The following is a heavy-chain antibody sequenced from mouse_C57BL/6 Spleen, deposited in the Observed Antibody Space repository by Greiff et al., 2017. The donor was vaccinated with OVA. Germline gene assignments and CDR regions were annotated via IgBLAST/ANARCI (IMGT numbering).Heavy chain of an antibody. CDR3: ARGDYYGSDYFDY. CDR2: INPGSGGT. D-gene: IGHD1-1*01. Sequence: QVQLQQPGAELVRPGTSVKVSCKASGYAFTNYLIEWVKQRPGQGLEWIGVINPGSGGTNYNEKFKGKATLTADKSSSTAYMQLSSLTSEDSAVYFCARGDYYGSDYFDYWGQGTTLTVSS. CDR1: GYAFTNYL. J-gene: IGHJ2*01. V-gene: IGHV1-54*01.